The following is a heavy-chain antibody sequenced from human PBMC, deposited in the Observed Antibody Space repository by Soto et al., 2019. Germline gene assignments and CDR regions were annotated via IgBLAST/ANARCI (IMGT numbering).Heavy chain of an antibody. CDR2: IRPDGTET. CDR1: GFTFTDFY. D-gene: IGHD4-4*01. J-gene: IGHJ4*02. CDR3: ASGGGHDYNY. Sequence: EVQLVQSGGGLVQPGGSLRLSCVGSGFTFTDFYMNWVRQAPGKGLEWVANIRPDGTETNYVESVRGRITTSRDNAKYSLFLQMNSLRADDTAFYYCASGGGHDYNYLGQGILVTVSS. V-gene: IGHV3-7*03.